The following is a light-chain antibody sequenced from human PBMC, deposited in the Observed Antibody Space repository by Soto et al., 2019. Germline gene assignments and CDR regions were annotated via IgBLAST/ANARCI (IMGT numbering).Light chain of an antibody. J-gene: IGLJ3*02. CDR3: VLFMGSGISV. CDR2: NTN. Sequence: QTVVTQEPSFSVSPGGTVTLTCGLSSGSVSAGYYPSWYQQTPGQAPRTLIYNTNTRASGVPDRFSGSILGNKAALTLTGAPSDDESDYYCVLFMGSGISVFGGGTKLTVL. CDR1: SGSVSAGYY. V-gene: IGLV8-61*01.